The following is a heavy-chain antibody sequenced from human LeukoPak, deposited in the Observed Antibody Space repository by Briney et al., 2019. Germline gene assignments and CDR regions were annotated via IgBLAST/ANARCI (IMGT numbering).Heavy chain of an antibody. CDR1: GYSFTSYW. CDR2: IYPGDSDT. D-gene: IGHD2-15*01. J-gene: IGHJ3*02. Sequence: GASLQISCKGSGYSFTSYWIGWVRQLPGKGLEWMGIIYPGDSDTRYSPSFQGQVTISADKSISTAYLQWSSLKASDTAMYYCARASVDDALDIWGQGTMVTVSS. V-gene: IGHV5-51*01. CDR3: ARASVDDALDI.